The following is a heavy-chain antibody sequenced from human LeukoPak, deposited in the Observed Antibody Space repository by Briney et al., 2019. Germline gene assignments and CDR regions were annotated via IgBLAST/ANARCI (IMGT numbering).Heavy chain of an antibody. D-gene: IGHD3-10*01. CDR2: IYTSGST. J-gene: IGHJ4*02. Sequence: SQTLSLTCTVSGGSISSGSYYWSWIRQPAGKGLEWIGRIYTSGSTNYNPSLKSRVTISVDTSKNQFSLRLSSVTAADTAVYYCARDVWFGAGRTFDYWGQGTLVTVSS. CDR1: GGSISSGSYY. CDR3: ARDVWFGAGRTFDY. V-gene: IGHV4-61*02.